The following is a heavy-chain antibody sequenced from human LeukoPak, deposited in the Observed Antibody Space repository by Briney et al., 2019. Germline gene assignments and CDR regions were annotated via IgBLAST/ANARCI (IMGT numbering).Heavy chain of an antibody. D-gene: IGHD3-10*01. CDR1: GFIFSSYW. V-gene: IGHV3-74*01. J-gene: IGHJ4*02. CDR2: INSDGSST. Sequence: GGSLRLSCAASGFIFSSYWMHWVRQAPGKGLVWVSRINSDGSSTSYADSVKGRFTISRDNAKNTLYLQMNSLRAEDTAVYYCAREFTSSVAVDYWGQGTLVTVSS. CDR3: AREFTSSVAVDY.